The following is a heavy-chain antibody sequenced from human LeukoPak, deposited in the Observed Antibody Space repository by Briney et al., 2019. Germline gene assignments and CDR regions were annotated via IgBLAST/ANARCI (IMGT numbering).Heavy chain of an antibody. D-gene: IGHD1-7*01. V-gene: IGHV3-7*04. CDR3: ARAAGTTRTFGY. Sequence: EAGGSQRLSCVGSGFTFTSYWMGWVRQAPGKGLEWVAHIKEDGSEKYYVDSMKGRFTISRDNPKNSLYLQMNSLGVEDTAIYYCARAAGTTRTFGYWGQGALVTVSS. CDR2: IKEDGSEK. CDR1: GFTFTSYW. J-gene: IGHJ4*02.